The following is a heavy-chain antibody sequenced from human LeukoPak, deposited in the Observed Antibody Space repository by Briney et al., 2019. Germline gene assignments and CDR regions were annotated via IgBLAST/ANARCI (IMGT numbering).Heavy chain of an antibody. J-gene: IGHJ1*01. D-gene: IGHD6-19*01. CDR1: GGSVGSNY. Sequence: SETLSLTCSVSGGSVGSNYWSWVRQPRAKGLEWIGYISYSGDTKYNPSLKSRLSMSVDTSKNQCSLMLTSVTAADTAVYYCARGSGWYPHWGQGTLVTVSS. CDR2: ISYSGDT. V-gene: IGHV4-59*02. CDR3: ARGSGWYPH.